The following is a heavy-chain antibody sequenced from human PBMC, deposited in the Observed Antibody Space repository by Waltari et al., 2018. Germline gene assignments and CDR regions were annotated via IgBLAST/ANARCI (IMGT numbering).Heavy chain of an antibody. CDR3: ARRGYYYRSGRFYWFDP. V-gene: IGHV4-39*01. D-gene: IGHD3-10*01. J-gene: IGHJ5*02. Sequence: QHQLQESVQGRVKPSETLSLICSVSGGSSADTYYSWDWIRQAPGRGLEWIWNIYYAGDTSYNPSRKSRVTRSVDTSKNQFSLRRSSVTAADTATYYCARRGYYYRSGRFYWFDPWGQGTLVTVSS. CDR2: IYYAGDT. CDR1: GGSSADTYYS.